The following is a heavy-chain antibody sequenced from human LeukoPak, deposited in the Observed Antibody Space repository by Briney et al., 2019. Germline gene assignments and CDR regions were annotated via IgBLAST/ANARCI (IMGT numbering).Heavy chain of an antibody. CDR2: IYYSGST. CDR1: VGSISSSSYY. D-gene: IGHD4-11*01. Sequence: SETLSLTCTVSVGSISSSSYYWGWIRQPPGEGLEWIGSIYYSGSTYYNPSLKSQDTISVDTSKNQFPLKLSPVTAEDRAVYYCARHGLTTRFDPWGQGTQVTVSS. V-gene: IGHV4-39*01. CDR3: ARHGLTTRFDP. J-gene: IGHJ5*02.